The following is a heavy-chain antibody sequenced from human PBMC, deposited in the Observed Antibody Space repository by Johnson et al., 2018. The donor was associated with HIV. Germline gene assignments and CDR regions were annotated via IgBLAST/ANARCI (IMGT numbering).Heavy chain of an antibody. CDR1: GFTFSNYG. J-gene: IGHJ3*02. Sequence: QVQLVESGGGVVQPGRSLRLSCAASGFTFSNYGMHWVRQAPGRGLEWVALIWYDGSFQDYADSVRGRFTISRDNSRSTLFLEMINLRDEDTALYYCARDVAAAKMDAFDTWGQGTMVIVSS. CDR3: ARDVAAAKMDAFDT. D-gene: IGHD6-25*01. CDR2: IWYDGSFQ. V-gene: IGHV3-30*19.